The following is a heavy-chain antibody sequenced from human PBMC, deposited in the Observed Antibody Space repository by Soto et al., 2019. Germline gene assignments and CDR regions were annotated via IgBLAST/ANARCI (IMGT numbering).Heavy chain of an antibody. V-gene: IGHV1-2*04. Sequence: ASVKVSCKASGYTFTGYYMHWVRQAPGQGLEWMGWINPNSGGTNYAQKFQGWVTMTRDTSISTAYMELGRLRSDDTAVYYCARDGGPDVTYWEDVYYFDYWGQGTLVTVSS. CDR2: INPNSGGT. CDR1: GYTFTGYY. CDR3: ARDGGPDVTYWEDVYYFDY. D-gene: IGHD1-26*01. J-gene: IGHJ4*02.